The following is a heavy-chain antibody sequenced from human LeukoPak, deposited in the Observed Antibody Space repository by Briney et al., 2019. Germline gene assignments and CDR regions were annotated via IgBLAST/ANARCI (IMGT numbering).Heavy chain of an antibody. CDR1: GFTFSGSA. J-gene: IGHJ6*03. V-gene: IGHV3-73*01. Sequence: PGGSLKLSCAASGFTFSGSAMHWVRQASGKGLEWVGRIRSKANSYATAYAASVKGRFTISRDDSKNMAYLQMNSLKTEDTAVYYCTSPSESNWGWEYMDVWGKGTTVTVSS. CDR2: IRSKANSYAT. CDR3: TSPSESNWGWEYMDV. D-gene: IGHD7-27*01.